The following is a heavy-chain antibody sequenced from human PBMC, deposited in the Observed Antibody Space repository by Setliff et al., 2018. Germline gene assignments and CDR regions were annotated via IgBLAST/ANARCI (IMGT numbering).Heavy chain of an antibody. Sequence: ASVKVSCKASGYTFTSYGISWVRQAPGQGLEWMGWISAYNGNTNYAQKLQGRVTMTTDTSTSTAYMELRSLRSDDTAVYYCARDVVGDHTRGYFDYWGQGTLVTVSS. CDR2: ISAYNGNT. V-gene: IGHV1-18*01. CDR3: ARDVVGDHTRGYFDY. CDR1: GYTFTSYG. D-gene: IGHD3-10*01. J-gene: IGHJ4*02.